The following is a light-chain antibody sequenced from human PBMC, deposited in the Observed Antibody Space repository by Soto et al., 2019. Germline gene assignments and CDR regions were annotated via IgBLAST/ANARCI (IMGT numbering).Light chain of an antibody. V-gene: IGKV3-20*01. J-gene: IGKJ4*01. Sequence: EIVLTQSPGTLSLSPGERATLSCRASQSLSSSYLSWYQQKPGQAPRLLIYGASSRATGIPDRFSGSGSGTDFALTISSLQSEDFAVYYCQQYNSWPLTFGGGTKVDIK. CDR2: GAS. CDR1: QSLSSSY. CDR3: QQYNSWPLT.